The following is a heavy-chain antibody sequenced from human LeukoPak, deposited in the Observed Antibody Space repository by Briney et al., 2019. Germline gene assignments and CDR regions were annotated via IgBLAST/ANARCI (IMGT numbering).Heavy chain of an antibody. Sequence: SETLSLTCTVSGGSISSGGYYWSWIRQHPGKGLEWIGYIYYSVSTYYNPSLKSRVTISVDTSKNQFSLKLSSVTAAVTAMYYCARDAEYYYDSSAIGSFDYWGQGTLVTVSS. J-gene: IGHJ4*02. CDR3: ARDAEYYYDSSAIGSFDY. CDR1: GGSISSGGYY. V-gene: IGHV4-31*03. D-gene: IGHD3-22*01. CDR2: IYYSVST.